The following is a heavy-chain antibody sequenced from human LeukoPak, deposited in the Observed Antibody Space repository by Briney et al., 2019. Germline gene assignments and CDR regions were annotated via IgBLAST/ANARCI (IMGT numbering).Heavy chain of an antibody. V-gene: IGHV4-4*07. CDR3: ARVYYGSGSSSYYYYMDV. CDR2: IYTSGST. CDR1: GGSISSYY. D-gene: IGHD3-10*01. Sequence: PSETLSLTCTVSGGSISSYYWSWIRQPAGKGLEWIGRIYTSGSTNYNPSLKGRVTMSVDTSKNQFSLKLSSVTAADTAVYYCARVYYGSGSSSYYYYMDVWGKGTTVTVSS. J-gene: IGHJ6*03.